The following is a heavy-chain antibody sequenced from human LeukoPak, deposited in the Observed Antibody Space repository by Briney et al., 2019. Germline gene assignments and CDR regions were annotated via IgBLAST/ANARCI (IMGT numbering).Heavy chain of an antibody. D-gene: IGHD3-22*01. CDR1: GGSISSGGYS. CDR2: IYHSGST. Sequence: PSQTLSLTCAVSGGSISSGGYSWSWIRQPPGKGLEWIGYIYHSGSTYYNPSLKSRVTISVDRSKSQFSLKLSSVTAADTAVYYCARGSSSGYSGYFDYWGQGTLVTVSS. V-gene: IGHV4-30-2*01. J-gene: IGHJ4*02. CDR3: ARGSSSGYSGYFDY.